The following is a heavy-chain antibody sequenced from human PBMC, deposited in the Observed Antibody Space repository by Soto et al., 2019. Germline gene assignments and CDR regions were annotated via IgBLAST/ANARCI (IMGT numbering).Heavy chain of an antibody. CDR3: AKGGRQWLVTSDFNY. V-gene: IGHV3-30*18. D-gene: IGHD6-19*01. CDR2: VSHDGRNT. J-gene: IGHJ4*02. Sequence: VQLVESGGGVVQPGRSLRLSCAASGFTFSDYAMHWVRQAPGKGLEWVAGVSHDGRNTHYADSVKGRFTIYRDSSKNTVSLEKTSLGAEDTAVYSCAKGGRQWLVTSDFNYWGQGALVTVSS. CDR1: GFTFSDYA.